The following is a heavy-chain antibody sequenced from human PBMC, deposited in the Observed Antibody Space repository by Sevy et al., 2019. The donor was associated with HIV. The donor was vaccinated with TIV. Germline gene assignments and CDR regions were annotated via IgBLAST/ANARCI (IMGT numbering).Heavy chain of an antibody. J-gene: IGHJ3*02. CDR3: AKDIGMATIRYDGFDI. V-gene: IGHV3-23*01. Sequence: GGSLRLSCAASGLTFSSYAMNWVRQAPGKGLEWVSAIRGSGGTTYYADSVKGRFAISRDNSKNTLYLQMSSLRAEDTAVYYCAKDIGMATIRYDGFDIWGQGTMVTVSS. CDR2: IRGSGGTT. D-gene: IGHD5-12*01. CDR1: GLTFSSYA.